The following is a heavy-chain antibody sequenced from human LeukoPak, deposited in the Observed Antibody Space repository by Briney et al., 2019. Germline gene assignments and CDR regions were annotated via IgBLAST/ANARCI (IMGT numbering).Heavy chain of an antibody. D-gene: IGHD3-22*01. J-gene: IGHJ4*02. Sequence: ASVKVSCKASGGTFSSYAISWVRQAPGQGLEWMGGIIPIFGTANYAQKFQGRVTITADKSTSTAYMELSSLRSEDTAVYYCARGYDSSGYPYFDYWGQGTLVTVSS. CDR3: ARGYDSSGYPYFDY. CDR1: GGTFSSYA. V-gene: IGHV1-69*06. CDR2: IIPIFGTA.